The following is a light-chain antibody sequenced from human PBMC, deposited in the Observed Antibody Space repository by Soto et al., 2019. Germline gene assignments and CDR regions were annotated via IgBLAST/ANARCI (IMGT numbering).Light chain of an antibody. V-gene: IGKV1-12*01. J-gene: IGKJ2*01. CDR1: QDISTW. CDR3: QQANSFPYT. CDR2: TAS. Sequence: DIQMTQSPSSVSASVGDRVTITCRASQDISTWLAWYQQKPGKAPKLLIYTASSLESGDPSRFSGSGSGTDFTLTISSLQPEDFATYYCQQANSFPYTFGQGTKLEIK.